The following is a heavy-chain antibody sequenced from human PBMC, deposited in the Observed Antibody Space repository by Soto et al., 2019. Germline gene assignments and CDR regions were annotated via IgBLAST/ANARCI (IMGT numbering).Heavy chain of an antibody. CDR2: ISYEGSNK. CDR3: AKDLDYYGSGSYYIYYGMDV. CDR1: GFTFSSYG. D-gene: IGHD3-10*01. J-gene: IGHJ6*02. V-gene: IGHV3-30*18. Sequence: GGSLRLSCAASGFTFSSYGMHWVRQAPGKGLEWVAVISYEGSNKFYADSVKGRCTISRDNSKNTLYLQMNSLRAEDTAVYYCAKDLDYYGSGSYYIYYGMDVWGQGTTVTVSS.